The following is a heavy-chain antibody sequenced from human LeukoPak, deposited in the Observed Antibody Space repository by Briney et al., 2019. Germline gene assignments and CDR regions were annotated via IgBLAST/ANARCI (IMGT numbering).Heavy chain of an antibody. CDR3: ARARYSGRVIRALDY. D-gene: IGHD1-26*01. CDR1: GGSFSGYY. Sequence: PSETLSLTCAVYGGSFSGYYWSWIRQPPGKGLEWIGEINHSGSTNYNPSLKSRVTISVDTSKNQFSLKLSSVTAADTAVYYCARARYSGRVIRALDYWGQGTLVTVSS. V-gene: IGHV4-34*01. CDR2: INHSGST. J-gene: IGHJ4*02.